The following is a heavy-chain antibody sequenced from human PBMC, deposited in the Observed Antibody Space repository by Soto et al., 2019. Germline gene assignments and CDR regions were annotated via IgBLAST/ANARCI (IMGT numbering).Heavy chain of an antibody. CDR2: MNPNSGNT. D-gene: IGHD6-13*01. V-gene: IGHV1-8*01. Sequence: ASVKVSGKASGYTFTSYDINWVRQATGQGLEWMGWMNPNSGNTGSAQKFQGRVTMTRNTSISTAYMELTSLRPEDTAVYYCARKRRDSSSWYNWFDPWGQGTLVTVSS. CDR1: GYTFTSYD. J-gene: IGHJ5*02. CDR3: ARKRRDSSSWYNWFDP.